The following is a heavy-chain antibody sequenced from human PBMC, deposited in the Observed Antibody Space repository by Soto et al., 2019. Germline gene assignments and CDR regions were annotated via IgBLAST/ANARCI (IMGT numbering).Heavy chain of an antibody. V-gene: IGHV1-69*02. CDR3: ASLTSSGYYYGMDV. J-gene: IGHJ6*02. CDR2: IIPILGIA. CDR1: GGTFSSYT. Sequence: QVQLVQSGAEVKKPGSSVKVSCKASGGTFSSYTISWVRQAPGQGLEWMGRIIPILGIANYAQKFQGRVTITADKSTSTASMELSSLRSEATAVYYCASLTSSGYYYGMDVWGQGTTVTVSS. D-gene: IGHD3-10*01.